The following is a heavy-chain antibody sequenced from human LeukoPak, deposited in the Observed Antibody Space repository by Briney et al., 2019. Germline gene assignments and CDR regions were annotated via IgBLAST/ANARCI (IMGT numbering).Heavy chain of an antibody. CDR3: ARGRFSSSWYVSYYYYGMDV. Sequence: SETLSLTCAVYGGSFSVYYWSWIRQPPGKGLEWIGEINHSGSTNYNPSLKSRVTISVDTSKNQFSLKLSSVTAADTAVYYCARGRFSSSWYVSYYYYGMDVWGQGTTVTVSS. D-gene: IGHD6-13*01. V-gene: IGHV4-34*01. CDR2: INHSGST. CDR1: GGSFSVYY. J-gene: IGHJ6*02.